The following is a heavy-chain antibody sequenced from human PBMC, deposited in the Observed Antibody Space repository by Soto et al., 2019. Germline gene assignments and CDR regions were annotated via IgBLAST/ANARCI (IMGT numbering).Heavy chain of an antibody. CDR3: AKEKGRRNFYYSGLDV. CDR2: ITAATGTT. V-gene: IGHV3-23*01. CDR1: GFTFGSYG. Sequence: GGSLRLSCAASGFTFGSYGMTWVRQAPGKGLECVSGITAATGTTYYADSVKGRFTISRDLSTNTLFLQMNSLRAADSAVYYCAKEKGRRNFYYSGLDVWGQGTTVT. D-gene: IGHD1-26*01. J-gene: IGHJ6*02.